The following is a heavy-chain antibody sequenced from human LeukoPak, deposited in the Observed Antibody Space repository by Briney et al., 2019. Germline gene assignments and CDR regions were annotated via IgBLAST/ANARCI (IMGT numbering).Heavy chain of an antibody. D-gene: IGHD2-8*02. J-gene: IGHJ6*02. CDR1: GFIFSDYS. CDR2: ITSTSNTI. Sequence: PGGSLRLSCAASGFIFSDYSMNWVRQAPGKGLEWISYITSTSNTIQYADSVRGRFTISRDNAKNSLFLQMNSLRDEDTAVYYCARDLHYWVAMDVWGQGTTVTVS. V-gene: IGHV3-48*02. CDR3: ARDLHYWVAMDV.